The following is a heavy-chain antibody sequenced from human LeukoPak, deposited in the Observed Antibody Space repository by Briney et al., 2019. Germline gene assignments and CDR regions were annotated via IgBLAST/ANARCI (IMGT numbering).Heavy chain of an antibody. D-gene: IGHD1-26*01. J-gene: IGHJ4*02. V-gene: IGHV4-4*07. CDR2: IYTSGST. CDR3: ARGTVFGSGSYPNFDY. Sequence: SETLSLTCTVSGGSISSYYWSWIRQPAGKGLEWIGRIYTSGSTNYNPSLKSRVTMSVDTSKNQFSLKLSSVTAADTAVYYCARGTVFGSGSYPNFDYWGQGTLVTVSS. CDR1: GGSISSYY.